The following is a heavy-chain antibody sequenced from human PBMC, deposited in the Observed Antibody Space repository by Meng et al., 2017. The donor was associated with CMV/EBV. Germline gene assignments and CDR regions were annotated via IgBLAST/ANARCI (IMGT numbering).Heavy chain of an antibody. V-gene: IGHV1-69*13. CDR2: IIPIFGTA. CDR1: GYTFTSYG. J-gene: IGHJ5*02. D-gene: IGHD5-12*01. Sequence: QVQLVQSGAEVKKPGASVKGSCKASGYTFTSYGISWVRQAPGQGLEWMGGIIPIFGTANYAQKFQGRVTITADESTSTAYMELSSLRSEDTAVYYCARGRLAGNAGWFDPWGQGPLVTVYS. CDR3: ARGRLAGNAGWFDP.